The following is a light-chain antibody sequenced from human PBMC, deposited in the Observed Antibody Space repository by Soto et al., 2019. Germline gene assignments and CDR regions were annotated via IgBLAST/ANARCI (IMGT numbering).Light chain of an antibody. Sequence: DIPLTQSPSTLSASVGDRVTITCRASQRISSWLGWYQQKPGKATKLLVYKASSLESGVPSRFSGSGSGTEFSLTISTLQPDDFATYYCQQYEAYPLTFGGGTKVEI. J-gene: IGKJ4*01. V-gene: IGKV1-5*03. CDR1: QRISSW. CDR3: QQYEAYPLT. CDR2: KAS.